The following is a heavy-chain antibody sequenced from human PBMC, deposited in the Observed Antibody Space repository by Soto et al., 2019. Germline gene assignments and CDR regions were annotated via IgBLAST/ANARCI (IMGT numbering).Heavy chain of an antibody. D-gene: IGHD3-10*01. CDR2: IYHGGST. CDR3: AGQPTAGSYYDLGSYYYYYAMDV. CDR1: GGSISSYY. Sequence: SETLSLTCTVSGGSISSYYWSWIRQPPGKGLEWIGYIYHGGSTYYSPSLNSRVTISIDTSKNQFSLKLSSVTAADTAVYYCAGQPTAGSYYDLGSYYYYYAMDVWGQGTTVTVSS. V-gene: IGHV4-59*04. J-gene: IGHJ6*02.